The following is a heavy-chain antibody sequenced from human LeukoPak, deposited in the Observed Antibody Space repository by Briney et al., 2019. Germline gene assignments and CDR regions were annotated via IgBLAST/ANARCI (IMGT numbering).Heavy chain of an antibody. V-gene: IGHV5-51*01. Sequence: GESLKISCKGSGYSFTSYWIGWVRQMPGKGLEWMGIIYPGDSDTRYSPSFQGQVTISADKSISTAYLQWSSLKASDTAMYYCARLARGVIIPRYYGMDVWGKGTTVTVSS. CDR1: GYSFTSYW. CDR2: IYPGDSDT. J-gene: IGHJ6*04. CDR3: ARLARGVIIPRYYGMDV. D-gene: IGHD3-10*01.